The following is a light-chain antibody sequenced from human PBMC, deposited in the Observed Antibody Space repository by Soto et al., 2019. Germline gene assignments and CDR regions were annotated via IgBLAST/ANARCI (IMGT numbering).Light chain of an antibody. CDR1: QGISSY. V-gene: IGKV1-9*01. J-gene: IGKJ1*01. CDR2: GAS. CDR3: QQLNSYPRT. Sequence: IQLTQSPSSLSASVGARVTITCRATQGISSYLAWYQQKPGKAPNLLIYGASTLQSGVPSRFSGSGSGTDFTLTISSLQPEDFATYYCQQLNSYPRTFGQGTTVEMK.